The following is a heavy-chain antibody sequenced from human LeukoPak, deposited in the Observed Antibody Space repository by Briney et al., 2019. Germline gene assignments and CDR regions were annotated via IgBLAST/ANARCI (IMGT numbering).Heavy chain of an antibody. CDR1: GFTFSSYS. J-gene: IGHJ4*02. CDR2: ISSSSSYI. V-gene: IGHV3-21*01. CDR3: AGLYCSSTSCYRPFDY. Sequence: GGSLRLSCAASGFTFSSYSMNWVRQAPGKGLEWVSSISSSSSYIYYADSVKGRFTISRDNAKNSLYLQINSLRAEDTAVYYCAGLYCSSTSCYRPFDYWGQGTLVTVSS. D-gene: IGHD2-2*01.